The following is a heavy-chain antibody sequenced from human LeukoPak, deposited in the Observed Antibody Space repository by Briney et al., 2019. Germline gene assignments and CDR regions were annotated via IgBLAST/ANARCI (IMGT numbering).Heavy chain of an antibody. J-gene: IGHJ6*02. CDR2: IYYSGNT. V-gene: IGHV4-31*03. CDR1: GGSISSGGYY. CDR3: ARAQEDSGYPYYYYDYGMDV. Sequence: SETLSLTCTVSGGSISSGGYYWSWLRQHPGKGLEWIGYIYYSGNTYYNPSLKSRVTISVDTSKNQFSLKMSSVTAADTAVYYCARAQEDSGYPYYYYDYGMDVWGQGTTVTVSS. D-gene: IGHD3-22*01.